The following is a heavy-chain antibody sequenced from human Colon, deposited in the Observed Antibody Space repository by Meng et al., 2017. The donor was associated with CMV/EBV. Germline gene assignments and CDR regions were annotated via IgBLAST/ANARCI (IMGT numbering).Heavy chain of an antibody. CDR1: GFTFSSYA. CDR2: IHSSGDHK. D-gene: IGHD5-18*01. CDR3: ARDKYTAMIKDAIDV. J-gene: IGHJ6*02. V-gene: IGHV3-21*01. Sequence: GESLKISCVGSGFTFSSYALNWVRQAPGKGLEWVSSIHSSGDHKYYADSLRGRFTVSRDNAKNSLFHHMNSLSVEDTAVYYCARDKYTAMIKDAIDVWGQGTTVTVSS.